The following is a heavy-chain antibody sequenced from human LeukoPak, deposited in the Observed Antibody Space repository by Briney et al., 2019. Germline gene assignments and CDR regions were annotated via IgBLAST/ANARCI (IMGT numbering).Heavy chain of an antibody. CDR3: ASGGSGSYSDY. D-gene: IGHD3-10*01. J-gene: IGHJ4*02. CDR2: IWYDGSDK. V-gene: IGHV3-33*01. Sequence: TGGSLRLSCAASGFTFSSYGMHWVRQAPGKGLEWVAVIWYDGSDKYYADSVKGRFTISRDNSKNSLYLQMNSLRAEDTALYYCASGGSGSYSDYWGQGTLVTVSS. CDR1: GFTFSSYG.